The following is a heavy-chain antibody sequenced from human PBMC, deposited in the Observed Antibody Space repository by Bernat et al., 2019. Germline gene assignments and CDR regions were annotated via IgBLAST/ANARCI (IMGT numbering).Heavy chain of an antibody. Sequence: QVQLVESGGGVVQPGRSLRLSCAASGFTFSSYGMHWVRQAPGKGLEWVAVIWYDGSNEYYADSVKGRFTISRDNSKNTLYLQMNSLRAEDTAVYYCAKDSSLVGWLQLSSWGQGTLVTVSS. V-gene: IGHV3-33*06. CDR1: GFTFSSYG. CDR2: IWYDGSNE. J-gene: IGHJ5*02. CDR3: AKDSSLVGWLQLSS. D-gene: IGHD5-24*01.